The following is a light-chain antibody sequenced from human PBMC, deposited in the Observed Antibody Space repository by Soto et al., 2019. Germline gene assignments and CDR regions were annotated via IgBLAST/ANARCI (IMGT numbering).Light chain of an antibody. J-gene: IGKJ3*01. Sequence: EIVLTQSPGTLSLSPGERATLSCRASRSVSSSYLAWYQQKPGQAPRLLIYAASSRATGIPDNFSGSGSGTDFTLTISRLEPEDFAVYYCQQYGSSPFTFGPGTRVDIE. V-gene: IGKV3-20*01. CDR2: AAS. CDR3: QQYGSSPFT. CDR1: RSVSSSY.